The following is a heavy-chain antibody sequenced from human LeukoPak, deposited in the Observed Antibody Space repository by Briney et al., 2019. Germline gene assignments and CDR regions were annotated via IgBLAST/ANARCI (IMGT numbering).Heavy chain of an antibody. CDR2: TYYRSKWYN. Sequence: SQTLSLTCAISGDSVSSNSAAWNWIRQPPSRGLEWLGRTYYRSKWYNDYAVSVKSRITINPDTSKNQFSLQLNSVTPEDTAVYYCARDTYYYGSGSYPFPFDYWGQGTLVTVSS. D-gene: IGHD3-10*01. V-gene: IGHV6-1*01. CDR1: GDSVSSNSAA. J-gene: IGHJ4*02. CDR3: ARDTYYYGSGSYPFPFDY.